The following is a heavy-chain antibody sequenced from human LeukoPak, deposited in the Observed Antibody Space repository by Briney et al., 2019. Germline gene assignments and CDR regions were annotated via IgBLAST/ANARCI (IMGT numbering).Heavy chain of an antibody. V-gene: IGHV1-2*02. Sequence: GASVKVSCKASGYTFTGYYMHWVRQAPGQGLEWMGWINPNSGGTNYAQKFQGRVTMTRDTSISTAYVELSRLRSDDTAVYYCARVSQVGATTRRFDYWGQGTLVTVSS. CDR2: INPNSGGT. D-gene: IGHD1-26*01. CDR1: GYTFTGYY. CDR3: ARVSQVGATTRRFDY. J-gene: IGHJ4*02.